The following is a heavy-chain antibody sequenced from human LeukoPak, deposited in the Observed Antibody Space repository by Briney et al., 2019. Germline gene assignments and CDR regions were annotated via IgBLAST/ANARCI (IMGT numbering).Heavy chain of an antibody. CDR1: GGTFSSYA. CDR2: IIPIFGTA. Sequence: SVKVSCKASGGTFSSYAISWVRQAPGQGLEWMGGIIPIFGTANYAQKFQGRVTITTDESTSTAYMELSSLRSEDTAVYYCARDHIGYCSSTSCYSENAFDIWGQGTMVTVSS. J-gene: IGHJ3*02. D-gene: IGHD2-2*01. V-gene: IGHV1-69*05. CDR3: ARDHIGYCSSTSCYSENAFDI.